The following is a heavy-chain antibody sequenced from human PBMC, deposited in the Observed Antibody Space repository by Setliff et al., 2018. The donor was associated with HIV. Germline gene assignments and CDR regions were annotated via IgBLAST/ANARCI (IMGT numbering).Heavy chain of an antibody. CDR2: MNPNSGNT. V-gene: IGHV1-8*03. Sequence: ASVKVSCKASGYTLTSYDINWVRQATGQGLEWMGWMNPNSGNTGYAQKFQGRVTITRNTSISTAYMELSSLRSEETAVYYCARGGTYCTNGVCYTHNWFDPWGQGTLVTVSS. D-gene: IGHD2-8*01. CDR3: ARGGTYCTNGVCYTHNWFDP. J-gene: IGHJ5*02. CDR1: GYTLTSYD.